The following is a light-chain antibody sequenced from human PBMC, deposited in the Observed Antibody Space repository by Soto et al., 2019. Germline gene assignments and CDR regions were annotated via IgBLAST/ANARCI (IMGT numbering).Light chain of an antibody. J-gene: IGKJ4*01. V-gene: IGKV3-20*01. CDR3: QQYSSSPT. Sequence: EFGLPQSPPPLPLSPGKKATLSCRASQSVSSSYVAWYQQKRGQAPRLLVYGASSRATGIPDRFSGSGSGTDFTLTISRLEPADSAVYYCQQYSSSPTFGGGTKVDIK. CDR1: QSVSSSY. CDR2: GAS.